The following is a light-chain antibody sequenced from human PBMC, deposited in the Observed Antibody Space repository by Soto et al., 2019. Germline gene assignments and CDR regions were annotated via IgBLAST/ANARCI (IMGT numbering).Light chain of an antibody. V-gene: IGKV3-15*01. J-gene: IGKJ4*01. Sequence: VMSHSPPTLSVSPGEKATLSSGASQSVARNLAWYQQKPGQAPRLLIYGASTRATGIPARFSGSGSGTEFTLTISSLQSEDFAIYSCQQYNHWPPLTFGGGTKVEIK. CDR3: QQYNHWPPLT. CDR1: QSVARN. CDR2: GAS.